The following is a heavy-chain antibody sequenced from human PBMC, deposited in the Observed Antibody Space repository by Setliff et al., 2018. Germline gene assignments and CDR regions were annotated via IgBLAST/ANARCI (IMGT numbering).Heavy chain of an antibody. Sequence: SETLSLTCTVSGGSISSHYWSWIRQPPGKGLEWIGYIYYTGSTNYNPSLKSRVAISVDTAKNQFSLKLSSVTAADTAVYFCARDRREIVGYDAFDIWGQGTMVT. CDR2: IYYTGST. CDR3: ARDRREIVGYDAFDI. CDR1: GGSISSHY. J-gene: IGHJ3*02. V-gene: IGHV4-59*11. D-gene: IGHD2-15*01.